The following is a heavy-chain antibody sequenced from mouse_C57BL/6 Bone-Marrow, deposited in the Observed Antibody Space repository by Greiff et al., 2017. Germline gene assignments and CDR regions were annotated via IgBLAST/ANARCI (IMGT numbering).Heavy chain of an antibody. CDR3: AREGLLRYWYFDV. CDR2: IDTNSGGT. CDR1: GYTFTSYW. J-gene: IGHJ1*03. D-gene: IGHD1-1*01. V-gene: IGHV1-72*01. Sequence: QVQLQQPGAELVKPGASVKLSCKASGYTFTSYWMHWVKQRPGRGLEWIGRIDTNSGGTKYNEKFKSKATLTVDKPSSTAYMQLSSLTSEDSAVYYCAREGLLRYWYFDVWGTGTTVTVSS.